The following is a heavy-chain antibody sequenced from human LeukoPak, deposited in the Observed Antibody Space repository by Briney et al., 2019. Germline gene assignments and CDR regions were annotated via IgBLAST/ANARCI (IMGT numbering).Heavy chain of an antibody. Sequence: NPSETLSLTCTVSGGSISSGGYYWSWIRQHPGKGLEWIGYIYYSGSTYYNPSLKSRVTISVDTSKNQFSLKLSSVTAADTAVYYCARSGRGDSSLSYYFDYWGQGTLVTVSS. CDR3: ARSGRGDSSLSYYFDY. D-gene: IGHD6-13*01. CDR2: IYYSGST. CDR1: GGSISSGGYY. J-gene: IGHJ4*02. V-gene: IGHV4-31*03.